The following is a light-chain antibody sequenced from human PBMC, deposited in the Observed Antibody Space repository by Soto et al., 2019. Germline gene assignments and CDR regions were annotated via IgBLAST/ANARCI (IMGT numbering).Light chain of an antibody. CDR3: SAWDDSLSAVV. CDR2: TND. Sequence: QSVLTQPPSASGTSGQRVTISCSGSRSNLGSYHVFWYQVLPGTAPKLLIYTNDQRPSGVPDRFSASKSGTSASLAISGLRSEDEADYFCSAWDDSLSAVVFGGGTKL. J-gene: IGLJ2*01. V-gene: IGLV1-47*01. CDR1: RSNLGSYH.